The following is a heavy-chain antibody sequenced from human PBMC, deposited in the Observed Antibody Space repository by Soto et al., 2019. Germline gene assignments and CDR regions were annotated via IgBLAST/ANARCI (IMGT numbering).Heavy chain of an antibody. J-gene: IGHJ4*02. CDR3: ARAYYYDSGALDY. D-gene: IGHD3-22*01. Sequence: QVRLVQSGAEVKKPGASVKLSCKASGYTFTNYYMHWVRQAPGQGLEWMGIINPSGGSTNNAQKVQGSVTMTRDTSTSTVYMELSSLKSEDTAVYYCARAYYYDSGALDYWGQGTLVTVSS. V-gene: IGHV1-46*01. CDR2: INPSGGST. CDR1: GYTFTNYY.